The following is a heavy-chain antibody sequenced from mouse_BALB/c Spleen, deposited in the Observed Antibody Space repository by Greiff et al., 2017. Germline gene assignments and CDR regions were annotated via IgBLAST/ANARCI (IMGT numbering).Heavy chain of an antibody. J-gene: IGHJ1*01. Sequence: DVMLVESGGGLVKPGGSLKLSCAASGFTFSSYAMSWVRQSPEKRLEWVAEISSGGSYTYYPDTVTGRFTISRDNAKNTLYLEMSSLRSEDTAMYYCARRTYGNYYWYCDVWGEGTTVTVSS. CDR3: ARRTYGNYYWYCDV. CDR2: ISSGGSYT. D-gene: IGHD2-1*01. V-gene: IGHV5-9-4*01. CDR1: GFTFSSYA.